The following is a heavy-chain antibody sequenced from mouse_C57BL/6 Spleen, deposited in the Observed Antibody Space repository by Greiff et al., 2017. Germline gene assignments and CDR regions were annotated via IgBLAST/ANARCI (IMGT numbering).Heavy chain of an antibody. CDR2: IDPETGGT. V-gene: IGHV1-15*01. Sequence: QVQLQQSGAELVRPGASVTLSCKASGYTFTDYEMHWVKQTPVHGLEWIGAIDPETGGTAYNQTFKGKAILTADKSSSTAYMELRSLTSEDSAVYYCTRQLRLRSPYSAMDYWGQGTSVTVSS. CDR3: TRQLRLRSPYSAMDY. CDR1: GYTFTDYE. J-gene: IGHJ4*01. D-gene: IGHD3-2*02.